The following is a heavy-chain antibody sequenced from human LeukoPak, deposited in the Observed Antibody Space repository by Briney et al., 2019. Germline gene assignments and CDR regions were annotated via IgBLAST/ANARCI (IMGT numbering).Heavy chain of an antibody. CDR2: IKQDGSEK. CDR1: GFTFSSYW. J-gene: IGHJ3*02. CDR3: ARTPTSSGWWADAFDI. Sequence: GGSLRLSCAASGFTFSSYWMSWVRQAPGKGLEWVANIKQDGSEKYYVDSVKGRFTISRDNAKNSLYLQMNSLRVEDTAVYYCARTPTSSGWWADAFDIWGQGTMVTVSS. D-gene: IGHD6-19*01. V-gene: IGHV3-7*01.